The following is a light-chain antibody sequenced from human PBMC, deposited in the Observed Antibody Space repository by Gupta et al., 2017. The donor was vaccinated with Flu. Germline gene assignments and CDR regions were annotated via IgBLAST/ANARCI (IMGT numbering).Light chain of an antibody. J-gene: IGKJ4*01. Sequence: EIVLTQSPGTLSLSPGERATLSCRASPSVSSSYLAWYQQKPGQAHRLLIYGASSRATGIPDRFSGSGSGTDFTLTISRLEPEDFAVYYCQQYGSPLTFGGGTKVEIK. CDR2: GAS. V-gene: IGKV3-20*01. CDR3: QQYGSPLT. CDR1: PSVSSSY.